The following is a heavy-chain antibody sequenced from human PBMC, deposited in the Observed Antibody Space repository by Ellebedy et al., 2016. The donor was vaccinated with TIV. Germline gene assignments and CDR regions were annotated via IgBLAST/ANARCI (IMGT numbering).Heavy chain of an antibody. Sequence: GESLKISCAASGFTFSRHSMNWVRQGPGKGLEWVSGISSDGYFTYYADSLRGRFTISRDNDKNSLSLEMNSLTAEDTAVYYCTGPIGVVEEDYWGQGTLVTVSS. D-gene: IGHD2-15*01. CDR3: TGPIGVVEEDY. CDR2: ISSDGYFT. J-gene: IGHJ4*02. V-gene: IGHV3-21*01. CDR1: GFTFSRHS.